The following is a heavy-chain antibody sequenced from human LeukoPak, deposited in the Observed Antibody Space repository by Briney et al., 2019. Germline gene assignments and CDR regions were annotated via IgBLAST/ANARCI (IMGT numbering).Heavy chain of an antibody. V-gene: IGHV3-21*04. Sequence: GGSLRLSCAASGFTFSSYSMNWVRQAPGKGLEWVSSISSSSSYIYYADSGKGRFTVSRDNSKNTLYLQMNSLRAEDTAVYYCAKDRSDIVVVVAATLGYWGQGTLVTVSS. CDR3: AKDRSDIVVVVAATLGY. CDR1: GFTFSSYS. CDR2: ISSSSSYI. D-gene: IGHD2-15*01. J-gene: IGHJ4*02.